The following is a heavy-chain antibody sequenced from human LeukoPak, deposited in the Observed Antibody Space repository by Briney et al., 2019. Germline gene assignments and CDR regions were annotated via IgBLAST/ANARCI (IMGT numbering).Heavy chain of an antibody. J-gene: IGHJ4*02. CDR3: ATPAPSHYYDLRYYFDY. V-gene: IGHV1-24*01. CDR1: GYTLTELS. CDR2: VDPEDDET. D-gene: IGHD3-22*01. Sequence: ASVKVSCKVSGYTLTELSMHWVRQAPGKGPEWMGGVDPEDDETFYAQKFQGRVTMTEDTSTHTAYMELSSLRSEDTAVYYCATPAPSHYYDLRYYFDYWGQGTLVTVSS.